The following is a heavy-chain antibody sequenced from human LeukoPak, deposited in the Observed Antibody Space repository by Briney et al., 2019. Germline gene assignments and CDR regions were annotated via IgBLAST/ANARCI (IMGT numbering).Heavy chain of an antibody. CDR3: ARQSSNWNYSRPHIHRYYFDY. D-gene: IGHD1-7*01. Sequence: SETLSLTCTVSGGSLSSSSYYWGWIRQPPGKGLEWIGSIYYSGSTYYNPSLKSRVTISVDTSKNQFSLKLSSVTAADTAVYYCARQSSNWNYSRPHIHRYYFDYWGQGTLVTVSS. V-gene: IGHV4-39*01. CDR2: IYYSGST. CDR1: GGSLSSSSYY. J-gene: IGHJ4*02.